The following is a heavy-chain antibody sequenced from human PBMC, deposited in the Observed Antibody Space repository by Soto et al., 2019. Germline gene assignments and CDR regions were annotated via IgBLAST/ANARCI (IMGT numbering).Heavy chain of an antibody. J-gene: IGHJ4*02. Sequence: ETLSLTCAVYGGSFSGYYWSWIRQPPGKGLEWVGRIKSKSDGGTTDYAAPVKGTFTISRDDSKNTLYLQMNSLKTEDTAVYYCTTDGRTEPDYWGLGTLVTVSS. V-gene: IGHV3-15*07. CDR1: GGSFSGYY. CDR2: IKSKSDGGTT. CDR3: TTDGRTEPDY.